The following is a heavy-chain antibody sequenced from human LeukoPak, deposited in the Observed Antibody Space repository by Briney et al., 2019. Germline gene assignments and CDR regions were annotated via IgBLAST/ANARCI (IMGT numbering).Heavy chain of an antibody. CDR2: ISGSGSST. J-gene: IGHJ4*02. V-gene: IGHV3-23*01. Sequence: PGGSLRLSCAASGFTFNNYWMSWVRQSPGKGLEWVSAISGSGSSTYYADSVKGRFTISRDNSKNTLYLQMNSLRAEDTAVYYCAKGYSSIWYAEYWGQGTLVTVSS. CDR3: AKGYSSIWYAEY. CDR1: GFTFNNYW. D-gene: IGHD6-13*01.